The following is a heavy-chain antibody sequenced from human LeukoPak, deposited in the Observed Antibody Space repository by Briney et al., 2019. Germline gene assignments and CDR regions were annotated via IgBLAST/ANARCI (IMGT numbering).Heavy chain of an antibody. CDR3: ARGGYSGSRSYAFDI. CDR2: VNRDGSET. Sequence: GGSLRLSCAASGFTLSNHWMTWVRQVPGRGPEWVANVNRDGSETYYLDSVKGRFTISKDNAKNSLYLQMNSLRAEDTAVYYCARGGYSGSRSYAFDIWGQGTMVTVSS. D-gene: IGHD3-22*01. CDR1: GFTLSNHW. V-gene: IGHV3-7*01. J-gene: IGHJ3*02.